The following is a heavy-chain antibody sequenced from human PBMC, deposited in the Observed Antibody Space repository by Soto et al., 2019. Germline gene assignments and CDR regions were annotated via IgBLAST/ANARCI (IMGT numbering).Heavy chain of an antibody. D-gene: IGHD3-22*01. CDR3: ARLVIYYYDSSGYYYDY. CDR2: IYYSGST. J-gene: IGHJ4*02. V-gene: IGHV4-39*01. Sequence: RWAPRRPEGLEWIGSIYYSGSTYYNPSLKSRVTISVDTSKNQFSLKLSSVTAADTAVYYCARLVIYYYDSSGYYYDYWGQGTLVTVS.